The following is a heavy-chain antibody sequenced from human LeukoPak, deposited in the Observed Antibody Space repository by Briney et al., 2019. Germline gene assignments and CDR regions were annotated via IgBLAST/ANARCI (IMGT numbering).Heavy chain of an antibody. CDR2: INPTGGST. V-gene: IGHV1-46*01. CDR3: ARDNSVGDNAWWFDP. D-gene: IGHD1-26*01. Sequence: GASVKVSCKASGYTFTSYYMHWVRQAPGQGLEWMGLINPTGGSTGYEQKFQGRVTITRDMSTSTDYMELSSLRSEDTAIYYCARDNSVGDNAWWFDPWGQGTLVTVSS. CDR1: GYTFTSYY. J-gene: IGHJ5*02.